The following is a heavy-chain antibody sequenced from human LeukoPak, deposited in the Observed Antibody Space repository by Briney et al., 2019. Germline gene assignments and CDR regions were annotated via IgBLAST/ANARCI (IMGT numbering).Heavy chain of an antibody. CDR3: VRESRFHFDY. Sequence: PGGSLRLSCAASAFTFSGYSMTWVRQAPGKGLEWVSYISSSSSIMSYADPVKGRFTISRDNAKNSLYLQMNSLRDEDTAVYYCVRESRFHFDYWGQGTLVTVSS. J-gene: IGHJ4*02. CDR2: ISSSSSIM. V-gene: IGHV3-48*02. CDR1: AFTFSGYS. D-gene: IGHD3-10*01.